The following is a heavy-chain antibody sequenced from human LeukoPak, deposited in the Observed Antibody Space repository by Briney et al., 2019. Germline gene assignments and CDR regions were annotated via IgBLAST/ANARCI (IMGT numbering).Heavy chain of an antibody. J-gene: IGHJ5*01. Sequence: PGRSLRLSCAASGFTFSSYGMHWVRQAPGKGLEWVAVIWYDGSNKYYADSVKGRFTISRDNSKNTLYLQMNSLRAEDTAVYYCAKKLVAGSGSKNWFDSWGQGTLVTVSS. V-gene: IGHV3-33*06. CDR1: GFTFSSYG. CDR2: IWYDGSNK. CDR3: AKKLVAGSGSKNWFDS. D-gene: IGHD3-10*01.